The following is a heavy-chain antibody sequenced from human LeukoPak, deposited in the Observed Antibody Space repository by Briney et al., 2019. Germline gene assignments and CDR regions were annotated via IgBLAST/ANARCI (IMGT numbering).Heavy chain of an antibody. CDR1: GGSISARRYN. Sequence: PSETLSLTCSVSGGSISARRYNWGWIRQPPGQGLGWIGNIDDSGTTHYFPSLKSRVTISRDTPNNQFSLKLSSVTAADTAVYYCARGPSSRDVGAKGTTVTVPS. V-gene: IGHV4-39*07. J-gene: IGHJ6*04. CDR3: ARGPSSRDV. CDR2: IDDSGTT.